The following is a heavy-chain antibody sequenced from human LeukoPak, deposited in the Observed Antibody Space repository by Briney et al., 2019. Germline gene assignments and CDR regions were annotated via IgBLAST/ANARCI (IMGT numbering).Heavy chain of an antibody. J-gene: IGHJ1*01. D-gene: IGHD3-22*01. CDR2: IRYDGSNK. V-gene: IGHV3-30*02. CDR3: ATYSSLNRREFQY. Sequence: PGGSLRLSCAASGFTFSSYGMHWVRQAPGKGLEWVAFIRYDGSNKYYADSVKGRFTIPRDNSKNTLYLQMNSLRAEDTAVYYCATYSSLNRREFQYWGQGTLLTVSS. CDR1: GFTFSSYG.